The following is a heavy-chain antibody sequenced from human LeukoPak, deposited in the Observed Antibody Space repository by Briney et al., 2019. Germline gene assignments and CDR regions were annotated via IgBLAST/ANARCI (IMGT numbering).Heavy chain of an antibody. CDR2: IYTSGST. CDR1: GGSISSGSYY. Sequence: SETLSPTCTVSGGSISSGSYYWSWIRQPAGKGLEWIGRIYTSGSTNYNPSLKSRVTISVDTSKNQFSLKLSSVTAADTAVYYCARGGYDFRSGYSNWFDPWGQGTLVTVSS. V-gene: IGHV4-61*02. D-gene: IGHD3-3*01. CDR3: ARGGYDFRSGYSNWFDP. J-gene: IGHJ5*02.